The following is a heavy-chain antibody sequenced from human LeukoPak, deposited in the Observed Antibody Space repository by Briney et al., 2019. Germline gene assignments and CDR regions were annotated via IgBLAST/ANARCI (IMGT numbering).Heavy chain of an antibody. CDR1: GDSIITSTSY. CDR3: ARHGFYYASGPQFDY. Sequence: SETLSLTCTVFGDSIITSTSYWGWIRQPPGRRPEWIGSIYYTGTTYYNPSLKSRVTISVDTSKNQFSLKLQSVTATDTAVYYCARHGFYYASGPQFDYWGRGTPVTVSS. V-gene: IGHV4-39*01. CDR2: IYYTGTT. J-gene: IGHJ4*02. D-gene: IGHD3-10*01.